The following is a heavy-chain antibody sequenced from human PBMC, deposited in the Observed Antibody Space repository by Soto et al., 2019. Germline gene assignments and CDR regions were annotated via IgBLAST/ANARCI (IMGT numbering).Heavy chain of an antibody. CDR2: IYYSGST. CDR3: ARRPSTVTGRFDP. CDR1: GGSISSGDYY. J-gene: IGHJ5*02. Sequence: QVQLQESGPGLVKPSQTLSLTCTVSGGSISSGDYYWSWIRQPPGKGLEWIGYIYYSGSTYYNPSLKSRVTISVDPAKNHFSLKLSSVTAADTAVYYCARRPSTVTGRFDPWGQGTLVTVSS. D-gene: IGHD4-17*01. V-gene: IGHV4-30-4*01.